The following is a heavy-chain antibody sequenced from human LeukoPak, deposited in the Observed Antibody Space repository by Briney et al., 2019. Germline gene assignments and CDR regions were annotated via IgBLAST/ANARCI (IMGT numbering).Heavy chain of an antibody. CDR2: IRSKANRYAT. CDR1: GVTFSGSA. V-gene: IGHV3-73*01. D-gene: IGHD6-6*01. J-gene: IGHJ6*04. Sequence: PGGSLRLSCAASGVTFSGSAMHWVRQASGKGLEWVGRIRSKANRYATAYAASVKGRFTISRDDSKNTAYLQMNSLKTEDTAVYYCTSLRAAPGSVDVWGKGTTVTVSS. CDR3: TSLRAAPGSVDV.